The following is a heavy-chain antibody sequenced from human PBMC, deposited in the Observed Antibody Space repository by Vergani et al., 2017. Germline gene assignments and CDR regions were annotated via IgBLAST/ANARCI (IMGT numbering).Heavy chain of an antibody. J-gene: IGHJ5*02. V-gene: IGHV4-34*01. CDR3: ARCFRDEGMIYGGTVENWFDP. D-gene: IGHD3-22*01. CDR1: GGSFNDYW. Sequence: QAQLQQWGAGLLKPLETLSLTCAIYGGSFNDYWWTWIRQPPGKGLEWIGEIRHDGITHYSPSLKSRVTISIDTSTHQFSLNLRSVTAADTAVYYCARCFRDEGMIYGGTVENWFDPWGQGTLVTVSS. CDR2: IRHDGIT.